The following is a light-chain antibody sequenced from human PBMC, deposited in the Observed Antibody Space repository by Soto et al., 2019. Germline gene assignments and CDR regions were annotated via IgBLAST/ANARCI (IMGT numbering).Light chain of an antibody. CDR2: EVK. J-gene: IGLJ3*02. Sequence: QSVLTQPASVSGSPGQSITISCTGGSSDVGNYNRVSWYRQHPGKAPQLMIYEVKNRPSGVSNRFSGSKSGNTASLTISGLQAADEADYFCSSLTTSDTWVIGGGTKVTV. V-gene: IGLV2-14*02. CDR1: SSDVGNYNR. CDR3: SSLTTSDTWV.